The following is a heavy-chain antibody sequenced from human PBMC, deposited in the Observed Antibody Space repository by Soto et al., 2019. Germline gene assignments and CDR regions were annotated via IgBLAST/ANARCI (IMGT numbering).Heavy chain of an antibody. J-gene: IGHJ6*02. CDR3: AKSGLELYYYGMDV. CDR2: ISGSGGST. Sequence: EVQLLESGGGLVQPGGSLRLSCAASGFTFSSYAMSWVRQAPGKGLEWGSAISGSGGSTYYADSVKGRFTISRDNSKNTLYLQMNSLRAEDTAVYYCAKSGLELYYYGMDVWGQGTTVTVSS. V-gene: IGHV3-23*01. D-gene: IGHD1-7*01. CDR1: GFTFSSYA.